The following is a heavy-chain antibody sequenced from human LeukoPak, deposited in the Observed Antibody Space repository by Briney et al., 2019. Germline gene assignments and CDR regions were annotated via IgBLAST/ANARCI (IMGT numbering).Heavy chain of an antibody. Sequence: PGGSLRLSCAASGFTFDEYAMYWVRQPPGKGLEWISEISYNGGTIDYADSETGRFTISRDNAKNYLYPQMYSMRPEDTASYSCVKALYVLWYSDDAFHIWGQGTMVTVSS. CDR2: ISYNGGTI. D-gene: IGHD3-9*01. V-gene: IGHV3-9*01. CDR3: VKALYVLWYSDDAFHI. J-gene: IGHJ3*02. CDR1: GFTFDEYA.